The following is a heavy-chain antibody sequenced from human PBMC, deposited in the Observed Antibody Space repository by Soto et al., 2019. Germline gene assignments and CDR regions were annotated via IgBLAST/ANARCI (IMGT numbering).Heavy chain of an antibody. CDR1: GYSFTTYW. D-gene: IGHD6-13*01. CDR3: ARHGSSGWYDQSDY. J-gene: IGHJ4*02. V-gene: IGHV5-51*01. CDR2: IFPAGSDT. Sequence: GESLKISCEVSGYSFTTYWMGWVRQMPGKGLEWIGIIFPAGSDTRYSPSFEGQVTISADTPTNTIYLQWSSLKSSDSAIYYCARHGSSGWYDQSDYWGQGTPVTVSS.